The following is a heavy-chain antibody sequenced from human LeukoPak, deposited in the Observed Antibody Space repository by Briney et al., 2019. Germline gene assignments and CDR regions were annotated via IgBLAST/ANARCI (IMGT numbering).Heavy chain of an antibody. V-gene: IGHV3-7*01. Sequence: GGSLRLSCAASGFTFSNYWMSWVRQAPGKGLEWVANIKQDGSEKYYVDSVKGRFTISRDNAKNSLYLQMNSLRAEDTAVYYCARDGYCSGGSCYSAVDYWGQGTLVTVSS. CDR1: GFTFSNYW. J-gene: IGHJ4*02. CDR3: ARDGYCSGGSCYSAVDY. CDR2: IKQDGSEK. D-gene: IGHD2-15*01.